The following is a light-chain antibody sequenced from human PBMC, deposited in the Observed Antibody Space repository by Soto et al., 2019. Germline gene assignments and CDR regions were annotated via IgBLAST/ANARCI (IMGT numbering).Light chain of an antibody. Sequence: QSALAQPASVSGSPGQSITISCTGTSNDVGHFNYVSWFQQHPGKAPKLLIFDVSNWPSGISDRFSGSKSGNTASLTISGLQPEDEADYYCTSFITSSTFVFGSGTKLTVL. J-gene: IGLJ1*01. CDR2: DVS. CDR1: SNDVGHFNY. CDR3: TSFITSSTFV. V-gene: IGLV2-14*03.